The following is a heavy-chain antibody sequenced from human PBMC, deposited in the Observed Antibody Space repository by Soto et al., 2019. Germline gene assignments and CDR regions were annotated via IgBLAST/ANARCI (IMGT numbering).Heavy chain of an antibody. CDR3: ARDSTTVSSYYYYGMDV. CDR2: IYYSGST. J-gene: IGHJ6*02. CDR1: GGSISSGGYY. Sequence: QVQLQESGPGLVKPSQTLSLTCTVSGGSISSGGYYWSWIRQHPGKGLEWIGYIYYSGSTYYNPSLKSRVTISVDTSKNQFSLKLSSVTAADTAVYYCARDSTTVSSYYYYGMDVWGQGTTVTVSS. D-gene: IGHD4-17*01. V-gene: IGHV4-31*03.